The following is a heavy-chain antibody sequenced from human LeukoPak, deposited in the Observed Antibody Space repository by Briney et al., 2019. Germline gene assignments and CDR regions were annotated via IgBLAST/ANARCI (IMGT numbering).Heavy chain of an antibody. D-gene: IGHD4-17*01. V-gene: IGHV4-39*07. J-gene: IGHJ5*02. Sequence: SETLSLTCTVSGGSISSSSYYWGWIRQPPGKGLEWIGSIYYSGSTYYNPSLKSRVTISVDTSKNQFSLKLSSVTAADTAVYYCARDPPYYGDYSDGWFDPWGQGTLVTVSS. CDR1: GGSISSSSYY. CDR2: IYYSGST. CDR3: ARDPPYYGDYSDGWFDP.